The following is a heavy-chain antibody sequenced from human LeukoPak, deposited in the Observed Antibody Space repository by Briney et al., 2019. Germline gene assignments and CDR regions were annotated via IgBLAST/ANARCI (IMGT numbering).Heavy chain of an antibody. J-gene: IGHJ4*02. CDR3: ARGQHVVRFLEWLGPYYFDY. V-gene: IGHV3-66*01. CDR1: GFTVSSNY. D-gene: IGHD3-3*01. CDR2: IYSGGST. Sequence: GGSLRLSCAASGFTVSSNYMSWVRQAPGKGLEWVSVIYSGGSTYYADSVKGRFTISRDNSKNTLYLQMNSLRAEDTAVYYCARGQHVVRFLEWLGPYYFDYWGQGTLVTVSS.